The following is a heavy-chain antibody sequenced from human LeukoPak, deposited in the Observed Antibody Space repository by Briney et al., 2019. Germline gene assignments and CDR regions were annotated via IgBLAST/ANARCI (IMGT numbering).Heavy chain of an antibody. CDR1: GGSISSYC. D-gene: IGHD5-24*01. Sequence: SETLSLTCTVSGGSISSYCWSWIRQPPGKGLEWIGYIYTSGSTNYNPSLKSRVTISVDTSKNQFSLKLSSVTAADTAVYYCARHKRWLQPGGFDYWGQGTLVTVSS. J-gene: IGHJ4*02. CDR3: ARHKRWLQPGGFDY. V-gene: IGHV4-4*09. CDR2: IYTSGST.